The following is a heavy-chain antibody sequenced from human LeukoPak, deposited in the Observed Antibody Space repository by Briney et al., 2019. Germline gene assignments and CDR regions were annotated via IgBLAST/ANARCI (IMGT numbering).Heavy chain of an antibody. V-gene: IGHV4-59*08. CDR2: IYYSGST. CDR1: GGSISSYY. D-gene: IGHD4-17*01. J-gene: IGHJ4*02. Sequence: SETLSLTCSVSGGSISSYYWSWIRQPPGKGLEWIGYIYYSGSTNYNPSLKSRVTISVDTSKNQFSLKLSSVTAADTAVYYCARHSDGDRYYFDYWGQGTLVTVSS. CDR3: ARHSDGDRYYFDY.